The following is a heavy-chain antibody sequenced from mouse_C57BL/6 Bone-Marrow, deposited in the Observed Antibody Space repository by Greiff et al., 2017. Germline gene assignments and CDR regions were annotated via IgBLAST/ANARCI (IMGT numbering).Heavy chain of an antibody. V-gene: IGHV1-7*01. D-gene: IGHD1-1*01. Sequence: QVQLQQSGAELAKPGASVKLSCKASGYTFTSYWMHWVKQRTGQGLEWIGYINPSSGYTKYNQKFKDKATLTADKSSSTAYMQLSSLTYEDSAVYYCASPFITTVPHWYFDVWGTGTTVTVSS. CDR3: ASPFITTVPHWYFDV. J-gene: IGHJ1*03. CDR1: GYTFTSYW. CDR2: INPSSGYT.